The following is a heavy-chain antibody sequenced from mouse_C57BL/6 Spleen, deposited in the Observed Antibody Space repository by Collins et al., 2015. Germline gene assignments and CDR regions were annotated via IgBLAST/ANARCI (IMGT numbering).Heavy chain of an antibody. D-gene: IGHD2-3*01. V-gene: IGHV1-74*01. CDR2: IHPSDNDA. J-gene: IGHJ4*01. Sequence: VKVSCKASGYTFTSYWMHWVKQRPGQGLEWIGKIHPSDNDAYYNQKFKGKASLTVDKSSSTAYMQLSRLTSEDSAVYYCAIWGWLLMDYWGQGSSVTVSS. CDR1: GYTFTSYW. CDR3: AIWGWLLMDY.